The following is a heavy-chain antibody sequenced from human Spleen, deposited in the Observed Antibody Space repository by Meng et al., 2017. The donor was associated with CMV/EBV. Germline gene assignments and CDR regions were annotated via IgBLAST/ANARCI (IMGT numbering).Heavy chain of an antibody. J-gene: IGHJ4*02. CDR2: ISSSGSTI. CDR3: ARGEVGPYGNFDY. D-gene: IGHD1-26*01. Sequence: GGSLRLSCAASGFTFSSYEMNWVRQAPGKGLEWVSYISSSGSTIYYADSVKGRFTISRDNAKNSLYLQMNSLRAEDTAVYYCARGEVGPYGNFDYWGQGTLVTVSS. CDR1: GFTFSSYE. V-gene: IGHV3-48*03.